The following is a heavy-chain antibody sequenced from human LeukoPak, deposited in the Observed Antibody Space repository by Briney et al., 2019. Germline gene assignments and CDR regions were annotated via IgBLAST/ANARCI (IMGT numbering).Heavy chain of an antibody. CDR3: ARGVEMAAIFFSV. CDR1: DFILSNNY. J-gene: IGHJ4*02. Sequence: GWSLSLSCVSCDFILSNNYMSWVGQARRKGLEGVAVMYSYGTLYYADSVKAHFTITTDIFKNTVYLQMNTLRAEDTALYYCARGVEMAAIFFSVWGQGTPVTVSS. D-gene: IGHD5-24*01. CDR2: MYSYGTL. V-gene: IGHV3-53*01.